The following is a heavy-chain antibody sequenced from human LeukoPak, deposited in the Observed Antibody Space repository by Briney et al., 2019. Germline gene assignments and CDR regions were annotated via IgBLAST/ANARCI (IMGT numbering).Heavy chain of an antibody. CDR3: ARTRGYCSSTSCRNFDY. Sequence: SETLSLTCAVYGGSFSGYYWSWLRQPPGKGLEWLGEINHSGSTNYNPSLKSRVTISVDTSKNQFSLKLSSVTAADTAVYYCARTRGYCSSTSCRNFDYWGQGTLVTVSS. CDR2: INHSGST. V-gene: IGHV4-34*01. CDR1: GGSFSGYY. J-gene: IGHJ4*02. D-gene: IGHD2-2*01.